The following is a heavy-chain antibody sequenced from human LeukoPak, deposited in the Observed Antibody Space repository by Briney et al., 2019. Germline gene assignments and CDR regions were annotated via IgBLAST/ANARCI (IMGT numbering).Heavy chain of an antibody. J-gene: IGHJ3*02. V-gene: IGHV4-61*02. CDR2: IYTSGST. CDR3: ARAGYYDSSGYAFDI. D-gene: IGHD3-22*01. CDR1: GGSISSGSYY. Sequence: SQTLSLTCTVSGGSISSGSYYWSWIRQPAGKRLEWIGRIYTSGSTNYNPSLKSRVTISVDTSKNQFSLKLSSVTAADTAVYYCARAGYYDSSGYAFDIWGQGTMVTVSS.